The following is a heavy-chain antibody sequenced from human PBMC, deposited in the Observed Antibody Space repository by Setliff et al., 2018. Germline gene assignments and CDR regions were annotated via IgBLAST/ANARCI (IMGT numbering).Heavy chain of an antibody. Sequence: PGGSLRLSCAASGFTFSNYAMNWVRQAPGKGLEWVSVIYSDGSSTYYGDSVKGRFTISRDNSQNTLYLQMNSLRAEDTAVYYCAKSPHDFWSGRVFFDYWGQGMLVTVSS. V-gene: IGHV3-23*03. CDR1: GFTFSNYA. CDR2: IYSDGSST. D-gene: IGHD3-3*01. CDR3: AKSPHDFWSGRVFFDY. J-gene: IGHJ4*01.